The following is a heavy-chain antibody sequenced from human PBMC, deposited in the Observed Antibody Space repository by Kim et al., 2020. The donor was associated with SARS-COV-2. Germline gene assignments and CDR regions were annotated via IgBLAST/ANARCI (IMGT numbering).Heavy chain of an antibody. D-gene: IGHD3-10*01. Sequence: GGSLRLSCAASEFTFSNYWMHWVRQAPGRGLVWVSRINGDGCGTIYADSVKGRFTVSRDNAKNTLFLHMNSLRAEDTAVYYCARGHYHGLDVWGTGTT. CDR2: INGDGCGT. CDR1: EFTFSNYW. V-gene: IGHV3-74*01. J-gene: IGHJ6*04. CDR3: ARGHYHGLDV.